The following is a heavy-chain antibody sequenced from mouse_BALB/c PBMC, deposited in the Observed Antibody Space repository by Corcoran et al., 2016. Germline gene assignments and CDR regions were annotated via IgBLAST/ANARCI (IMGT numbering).Heavy chain of an antibody. CDR1: GYSFTGYY. D-gene: IGHD1-1*01. Sequence: EVQLQQSGPDLVKPGASGKISCKASGYSFTGYYIHWVKQSHVKSLERIGRINPYNGASTYNQNFKDKASLTVDKSSNTAYMDLRSLTSEDSAVYYCARESYYGSSYGYCDVWGAGTTVTVSS. CDR2: INPYNGAS. V-gene: IGHV1-18*01. J-gene: IGHJ1*01. CDR3: ARESYYGSSYGYCDV.